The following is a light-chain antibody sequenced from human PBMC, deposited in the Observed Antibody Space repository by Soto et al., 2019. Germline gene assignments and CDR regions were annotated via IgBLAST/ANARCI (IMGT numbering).Light chain of an antibody. CDR3: SSYTPSGFV. CDR2: DVS. Sequence: QSALTQPASVSGSPGQSITISCTGTSSDVGGYNYVSWFQQHPGKAPKLMIYDVSARPSGVSNRFSGSKSGNTASLTISGLQAEDEADYYCSSYTPSGFVFGPGTKLTFL. CDR1: SSDVGGYNY. J-gene: IGLJ1*01. V-gene: IGLV2-14*01.